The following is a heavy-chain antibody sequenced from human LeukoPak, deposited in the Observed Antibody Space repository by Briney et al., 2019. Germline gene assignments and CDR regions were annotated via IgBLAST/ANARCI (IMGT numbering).Heavy chain of an antibody. J-gene: IGHJ3*02. CDR1: GGSISSSSYY. D-gene: IGHD6-19*01. Sequence: SETLSLTCTVSGGSISSSSYYWGWIRQPPGKGLEWIGNIYYSGTTYYNPSLKNRVTISIDTSKKQFSLKVSSVTAADRAVYYCARHKYSSGWPPEGAFDIWGQGTMVTVSS. CDR2: IYYSGTT. V-gene: IGHV4-39*01. CDR3: ARHKYSSGWPPEGAFDI.